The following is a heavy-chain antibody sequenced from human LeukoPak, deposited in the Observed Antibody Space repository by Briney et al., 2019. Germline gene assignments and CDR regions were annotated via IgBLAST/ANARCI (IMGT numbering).Heavy chain of an antibody. CDR1: GFTFSSYA. J-gene: IGHJ4*02. CDR3: VRVYSSGSFDS. D-gene: IGHD6-25*01. CDR2: ISHDGSNE. Sequence: GGSLRLSCAASGFTFSSYAMHWVRQAPGKGLEWVAVISHDGSNEYYADSVKGRFTNSRDNAKNTLYLQMNSLRAEDTAVYYCVRVYSSGSFDSWGQGALVTVSS. V-gene: IGHV3-30*03.